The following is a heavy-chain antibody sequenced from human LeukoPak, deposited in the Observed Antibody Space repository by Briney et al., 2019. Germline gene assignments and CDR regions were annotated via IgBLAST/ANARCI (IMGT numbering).Heavy chain of an antibody. J-gene: IGHJ6*02. CDR3: ARAGYDFWSGYYTPRYYGMDV. D-gene: IGHD3-3*01. Sequence: SETLSLTCAVYGGSFSGYYWSWIRQPPGKGLEWIGEINHSGSTNYNPSFKSRVTISVDTSKNQFSLKLSSVTAADTAVYYCARAGYDFWSGYYTPRYYGMDVWGQGTTVTVSS. V-gene: IGHV4-34*01. CDR2: INHSGST. CDR1: GGSFSGYY.